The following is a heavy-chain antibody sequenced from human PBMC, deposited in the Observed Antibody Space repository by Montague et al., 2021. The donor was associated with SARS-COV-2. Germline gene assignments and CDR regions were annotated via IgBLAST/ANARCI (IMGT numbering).Heavy chain of an antibody. J-gene: IGHJ4*02. CDR2: INHRGST. V-gene: IGHV4-34*01. CDR3: ARGHQGATMIVVVMVGEQYYFDY. D-gene: IGHD3-22*01. Sequence: SETLSLTCAVYGESFSGYYWTWIRQPPGKGLEWIGEINHRGSTKYNPSLKSRVTISVDTSKNQFSPRLSSVTAADTAVYYCARGHQGATMIVVVMVGEQYYFDYWGQGTLVTVSS. CDR1: GESFSGYY.